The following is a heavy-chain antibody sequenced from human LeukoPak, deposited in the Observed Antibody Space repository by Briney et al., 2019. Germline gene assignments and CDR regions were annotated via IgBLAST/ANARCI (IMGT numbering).Heavy chain of an antibody. D-gene: IGHD6-13*01. Sequence: GGSLRLSCAASGFTFSSYGMHWVRQAPGKGLEWVAFIRYDGSNKYYADSVKGRFTISRDNSKNTLYLQMNSLRAEDTAVYYCAKDKAAVSYYFDYWGQGTLVTVSS. CDR2: IRYDGSNK. V-gene: IGHV3-30*02. J-gene: IGHJ4*02. CDR1: GFTFSSYG. CDR3: AKDKAAVSYYFDY.